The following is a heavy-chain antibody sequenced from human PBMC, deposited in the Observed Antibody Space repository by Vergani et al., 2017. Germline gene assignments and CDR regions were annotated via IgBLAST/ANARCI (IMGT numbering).Heavy chain of an antibody. J-gene: IGHJ6*02. D-gene: IGHD5-24*01. Sequence: QVQLVQSGSELKKPGASVKVSCKASGGTFSSYAISWVRQAPGQGLEWMGRIIPILGIANYAQKFQGRVTITADKSTSTAYMELSSLRSEDTAVYYCALFGGDGYIPRPDYYGMDVWGQGTTVTVSS. CDR1: GGTFSSYA. V-gene: IGHV1-69*09. CDR2: IIPILGIA. CDR3: ALFGGDGYIPRPDYYGMDV.